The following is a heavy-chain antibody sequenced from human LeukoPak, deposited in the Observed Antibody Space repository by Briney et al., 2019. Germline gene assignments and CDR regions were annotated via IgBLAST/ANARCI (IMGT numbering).Heavy chain of an antibody. J-gene: IGHJ5*02. CDR3: ATTGITGTTWFDP. Sequence: SVKVSCKASGGTFSSYAISWVRQAPGQGLEWMGGIIPIFGTANYAQKFQGRVTITADESTSTAYLELSSLRSEDTAVYYCATTGITGTTWFDPWGQGTLVTVSS. D-gene: IGHD1-7*01. CDR1: GGTFSSYA. V-gene: IGHV1-69*13. CDR2: IIPIFGTA.